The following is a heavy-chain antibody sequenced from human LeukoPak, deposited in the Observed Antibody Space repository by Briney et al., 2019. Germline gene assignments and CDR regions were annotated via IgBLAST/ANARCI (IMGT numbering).Heavy chain of an antibody. CDR1: GYTFTGYY. D-gene: IGHD2-8*01. CDR2: MNPNSGNT. V-gene: IGHV1-8*03. J-gene: IGHJ5*02. Sequence: ASVTVSCKASGYTFTGYYMHWVRQAAGQGLEWMGWMNPNSGNTGYAQKFQGRVTITRNASISTAYMELSSLRSEDTAVYYCARARRLRRTYWFGPWGQGTLVTVSS. CDR3: ARARRLRRTYWFGP.